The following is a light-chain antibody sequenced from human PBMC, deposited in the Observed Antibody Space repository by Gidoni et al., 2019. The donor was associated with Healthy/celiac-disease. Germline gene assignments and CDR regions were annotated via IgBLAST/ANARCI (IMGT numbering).Light chain of an antibody. J-gene: IGKJ2*01. V-gene: IGKV1-39*01. CDR1: QSISSY. CDR3: QQSYSTHT. Sequence: DIQRTPTPSSLSASVGDRVTITCRASQSISSYVKWYQQKPGKAPKLLIYAASSLQSGVPSRFSGSGSGTDFTLTISSLQPEDFATYYWQQSYSTHTFGQGTKLEIK. CDR2: AAS.